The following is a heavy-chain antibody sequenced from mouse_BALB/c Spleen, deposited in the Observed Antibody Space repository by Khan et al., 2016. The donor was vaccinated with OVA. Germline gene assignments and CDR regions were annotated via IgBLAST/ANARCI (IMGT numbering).Heavy chain of an antibody. CDR2: IDPTTGYT. Sequence: QVQLQQSGAELAKPGASVKMSCKASGYTFTNYWMHWVKQRPGQGLEWIGYIDPTTGYTEYNQKFKDKATLTADKSSSTAYMQLSSLTSEDSAVXYCRSNGSTYTWFGYWGQGTRVTVSA. CDR3: RSNGSTYTWFGY. V-gene: IGHV1-7*01. J-gene: IGHJ3*01. CDR1: GYTFTNYW. D-gene: IGHD1-1*01.